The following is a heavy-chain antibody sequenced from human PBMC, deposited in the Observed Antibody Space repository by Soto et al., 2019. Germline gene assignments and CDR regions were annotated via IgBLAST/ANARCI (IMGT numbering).Heavy chain of an antibody. Sequence: ASVKVSCKASGYTFTSYGISWVRQAPGQGPEWMGWISAYNGNTNYAQKLQGRVTMTTDTSTSTAYMELRSLRSDDTAVYYCARDDRRAVAGDFDYWGQGTLVTVSS. V-gene: IGHV1-18*01. CDR3: ARDDRRAVAGDFDY. CDR1: GYTFTSYG. CDR2: ISAYNGNT. J-gene: IGHJ4*02. D-gene: IGHD6-19*01.